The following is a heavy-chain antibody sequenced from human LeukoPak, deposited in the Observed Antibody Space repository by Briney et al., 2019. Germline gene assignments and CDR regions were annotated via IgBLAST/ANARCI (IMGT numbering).Heavy chain of an antibody. Sequence: ASVTVSCKASGYTFTGYYMLWVRQAPAQGREGVGIINPSGDYTRYSQNFQGRVTMTRDTSTSTVYMELSGLRSEATALYYCARIRVGYNDAYDIWGQGTMVTVSS. CDR3: ARIRVGYNDAYDI. D-gene: IGHD5-24*01. J-gene: IGHJ3*02. CDR1: GYTFTGYY. V-gene: IGHV1-46*01. CDR2: INPSGDYT.